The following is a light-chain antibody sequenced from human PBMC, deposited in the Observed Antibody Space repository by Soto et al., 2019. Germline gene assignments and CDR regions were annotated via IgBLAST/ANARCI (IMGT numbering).Light chain of an antibody. CDR2: AAS. CDR3: QKYNWPPFT. CDR1: QGIANY. Sequence: DIQMTQSPFSLGASVGDRVTISCRASQGIANYLAWYQQKPGEVPKLLIFAASTLHSGVSSRFTGSGSGTDFTLTISSLQPEDVATYYCQKYNWPPFTFGPGTKVEIK. V-gene: IGKV1-27*01. J-gene: IGKJ3*01.